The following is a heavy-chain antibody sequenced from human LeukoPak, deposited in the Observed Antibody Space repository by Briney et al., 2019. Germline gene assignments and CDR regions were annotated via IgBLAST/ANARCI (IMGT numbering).Heavy chain of an antibody. CDR3: AIYIPVDDYFDP. CDR1: GYTFTGYY. D-gene: IGHD4-11*01. J-gene: IGHJ5*02. CDR2: LNPNSGAT. Sequence: ASVTVSFKASGYTFTGYYLHWVRQAPGQGLEWMGWLNPNSGATKYAQKFQGRVTMTRDTSITTAYMELNRLRYHDTAMYYCAIYIPVDDYFDPWGQGTLVTVSS. V-gene: IGHV1-2*02.